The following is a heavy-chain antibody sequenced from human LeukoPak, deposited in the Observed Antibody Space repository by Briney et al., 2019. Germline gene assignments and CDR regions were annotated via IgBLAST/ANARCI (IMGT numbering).Heavy chain of an antibody. CDR1: LFTFSSHW. CDR2: VKTDGSRT. D-gene: IGHD4-11*01. J-gene: IGHJ5*02. Sequence: GGSLRLSCAPSLFTFSSHWMHWVRQGPEKGLECVSRVKTDGSRTDYADSVKGRFTIARDNAKNTLYLQMNSLRVEDTAVYYCVRDNSPGWFGPWCQGTVVTVSS. V-gene: IGHV3-74*01. CDR3: VRDNSPGWFGP.